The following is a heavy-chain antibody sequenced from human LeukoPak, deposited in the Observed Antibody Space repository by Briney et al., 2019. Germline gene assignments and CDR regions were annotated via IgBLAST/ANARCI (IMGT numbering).Heavy chain of an antibody. D-gene: IGHD4-17*01. Sequence: RSLRLSCAASGFTFSGYDMHWVRQAPGKGLEWVALIRSDGSDKYYADSVKGRFTISRDISKNTLYLQMNSLRPEDTAVYFCAKVDYGDYGFLENWGQGTLVTVSS. CDR2: IRSDGSDK. CDR3: AKVDYGDYGFLEN. V-gene: IGHV3-30*02. CDR1: GFTFSGYD. J-gene: IGHJ4*02.